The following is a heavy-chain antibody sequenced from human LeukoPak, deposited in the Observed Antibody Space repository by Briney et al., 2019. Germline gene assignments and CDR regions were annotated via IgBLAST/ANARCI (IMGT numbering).Heavy chain of an antibody. D-gene: IGHD6-13*01. CDR1: GFTFSSYA. V-gene: IGHV3-30-3*01. CDR3: ARSQRSSLIDY. Sequence: QSGGSLRLSCAASGFTFSSYAMHWVRQAPGKGLEWVAVISYDGSNKYYADSVKGRFTFSRDNSKNTLYLQMNSLTVEDTAVYYCARSQRSSLIDYWGQGTLVTVSP. CDR2: ISYDGSNK. J-gene: IGHJ4*02.